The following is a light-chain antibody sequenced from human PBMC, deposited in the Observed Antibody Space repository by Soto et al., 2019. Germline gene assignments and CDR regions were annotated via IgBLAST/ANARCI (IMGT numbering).Light chain of an antibody. V-gene: IGKV1-39*01. Sequence: IHMTQSPSSLSASVLYRVTITFRSSQSISSYLNLYQQKPGKAPKLLIYAASSLQSGVPSRFSGSGSGTDFTLTISRLQPEDFATYYCQQSYSTPVTFGQGTRLEIK. J-gene: IGKJ5*01. CDR3: QQSYSTPVT. CDR1: QSISSY. CDR2: AAS.